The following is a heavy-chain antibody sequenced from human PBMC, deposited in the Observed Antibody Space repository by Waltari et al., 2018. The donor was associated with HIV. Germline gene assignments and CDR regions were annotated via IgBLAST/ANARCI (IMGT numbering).Heavy chain of an antibody. Sequence: QVQLQQSGPGLVKPSQTLSLTCAISGDSVSSHLAAWNWIRQSPRRGLEGLGRKYFRSKWYIDYAVSVKSRITINPDTSKNHFSLQLNSVTPEDTAVYFCARGWDYDFWSGLEGGKFDPWGLGTLVTVSS. CDR3: ARGWDYDFWSGLEGGKFDP. CDR2: KYFRSKWYI. D-gene: IGHD3-3*01. CDR1: GDSVSSHLAA. J-gene: IGHJ5*02. V-gene: IGHV6-1*01.